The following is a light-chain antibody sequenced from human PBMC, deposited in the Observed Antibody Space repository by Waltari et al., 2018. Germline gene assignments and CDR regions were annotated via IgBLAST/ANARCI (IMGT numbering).Light chain of an antibody. CDR2: EVT. V-gene: IGLV2-8*01. CDR1: SSDVGVWRY. CDR3: SSYAGRNIVI. Sequence: QSALAQPASVSGSPGQSITNSCTGTSSDVGVWRYVSWYQQHPGKAPKVLIYEVTKRPSGVPDRFSGSKSGNTASLTVSGLQAEDEADYYCSSYAGRNIVIFGGGTKLTVL. J-gene: IGLJ2*01.